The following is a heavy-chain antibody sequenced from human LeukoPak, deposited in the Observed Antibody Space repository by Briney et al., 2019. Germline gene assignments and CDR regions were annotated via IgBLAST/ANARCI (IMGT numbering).Heavy chain of an antibody. Sequence: GGSLRLSCAASGFIFSNYGMHWVRQAPGKGLEWVAVISYDGNNKYYADSVKGRFTISRDNSKSTLYLQMNSLRAEDTAVYYCAKVRAPRQYYFDYWGQGTLVTVSS. V-gene: IGHV3-30*18. CDR1: GFIFSNYG. J-gene: IGHJ4*02. CDR2: ISYDGNNK. CDR3: AKVRAPRQYYFDY. D-gene: IGHD1-26*01.